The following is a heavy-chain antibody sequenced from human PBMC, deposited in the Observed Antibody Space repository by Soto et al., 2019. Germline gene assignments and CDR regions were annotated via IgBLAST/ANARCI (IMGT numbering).Heavy chain of an antibody. D-gene: IGHD3-10*01. CDR3: ARRQGLYGSGSYYAARYYGMDV. CDR2: INHSGST. V-gene: IGHV4-34*01. Sequence: SETLSLTCAVYGGSFSGYYWSWIRQPPGKGLEWIGEINHSGSTNYNPSLKSRVTISVDTSKNQFSLKLSSVTAADTAVYYCARRQGLYGSGSYYAARYYGMDVWGQGTTVTVSS. J-gene: IGHJ6*02. CDR1: GGSFSGYY.